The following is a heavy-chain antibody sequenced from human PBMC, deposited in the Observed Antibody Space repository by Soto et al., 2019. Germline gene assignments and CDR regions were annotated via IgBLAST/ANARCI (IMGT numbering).Heavy chain of an antibody. Sequence: QVQLQQWGAGLLKPSETLSRTCAVYGGSLSGYFWSWIRQPPGKGLEWIGEINHSGSTNYNPSLKGRVTISIDTSKNQFSLRLNSVTAADTAVYYCARGIAVTGTGGWFDPWGQGTLVTVSS. CDR1: GGSLSGYF. CDR3: ARGIAVTGTGGWFDP. CDR2: INHSGST. V-gene: IGHV4-34*01. D-gene: IGHD6-19*01. J-gene: IGHJ5*02.